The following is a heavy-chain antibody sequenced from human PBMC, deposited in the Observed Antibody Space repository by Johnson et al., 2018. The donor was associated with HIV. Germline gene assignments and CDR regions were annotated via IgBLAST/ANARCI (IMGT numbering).Heavy chain of an antibody. CDR1: GFTFDDSA. J-gene: IGHJ3*02. D-gene: IGHD4-23*01. Sequence: VQLVESGGGLVQPGRSLRLSCAASGFTFDDSAMHWVRQAPGKGLEWVSGISWTSGNTGSADSVKGRFTISRDNAKNTLHLQMNSLRAEDTAVYYCARDGGYGGYDAFDIWGQGTMVTVSS. CDR3: ARDGGYGGYDAFDI. V-gene: IGHV3-9*01. CDR2: ISWTSGNT.